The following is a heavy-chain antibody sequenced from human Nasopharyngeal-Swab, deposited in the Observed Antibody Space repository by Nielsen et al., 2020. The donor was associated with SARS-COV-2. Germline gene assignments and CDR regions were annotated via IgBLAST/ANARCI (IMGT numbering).Heavy chain of an antibody. V-gene: IGHV3-74*01. J-gene: IGHJ4*02. CDR1: GFTFSSYE. Sequence: GGSLRLSCAASGFTFSSYEMHWVRQAPGKGLVWVSRINGDGSSLNYADFVKGRFTISTDNAKSTLYLEMNSLRAEDTAVYYCARGRGSSTSMIGYWGQGTLVTVSS. CDR3: ARGRGSSTSMIGY. D-gene: IGHD2/OR15-2a*01. CDR2: INGDGSSL.